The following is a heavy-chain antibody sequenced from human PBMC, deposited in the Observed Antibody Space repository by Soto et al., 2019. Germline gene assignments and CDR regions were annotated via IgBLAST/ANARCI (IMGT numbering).Heavy chain of an antibody. CDR1: GFTFSSYV. V-gene: IGHV3-33*01. CDR2: IWYDGSNK. D-gene: IGHD7-27*01. CDR3: AREPSMYFDYWGTGGY. Sequence: QVQLVESGGGVVQPGRSLRLSCAASGFTFSSYVMHWVRQAPGKGLEWVAVIWYDGSNKYYADSVKGRFTISRDNSKNTLYLQMNSLRAEDTAVYYCAREPSMYFDYWGTGGYWGQGTLVTVSS. J-gene: IGHJ4*02.